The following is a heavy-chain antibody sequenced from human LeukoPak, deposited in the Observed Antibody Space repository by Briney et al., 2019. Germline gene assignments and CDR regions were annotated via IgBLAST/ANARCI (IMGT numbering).Heavy chain of an antibody. Sequence: KISCKGSGYSFTSYPFTWVRQAPGQGLEWMGEITPIFGAANYAQTFQGRVTITADESTSTVFMELSSLRSDDTAFYYCARNSRVASTSGLNYWGQGTLVTVSS. V-gene: IGHV1-69*01. CDR3: ARNSRVASTSGLNY. J-gene: IGHJ4*02. D-gene: IGHD4-23*01. CDR2: ITPIFGAA. CDR1: GYSFTSYP.